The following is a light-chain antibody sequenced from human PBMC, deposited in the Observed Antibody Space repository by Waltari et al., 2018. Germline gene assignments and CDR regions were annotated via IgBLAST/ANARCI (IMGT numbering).Light chain of an antibody. CDR1: QSIDSF. Sequence: DIQMTQSPSSLSASVGDRVTITCRASQSIDSFLKWYQQKPGKPPRLLIYAASSLQSGVPSGFRGSGSGTDFTLSISSLQPEDFATYYCQQSYSLFTFGPGTKVDI. V-gene: IGKV1-39*01. CDR2: AAS. CDR3: QQSYSLFT. J-gene: IGKJ3*01.